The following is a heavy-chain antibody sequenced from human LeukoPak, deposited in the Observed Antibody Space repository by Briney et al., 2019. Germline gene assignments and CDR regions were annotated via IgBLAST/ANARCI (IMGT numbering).Heavy chain of an antibody. V-gene: IGHV1-18*01. J-gene: IGHJ6*02. D-gene: IGHD5-18*01. CDR3: ARDRGYTAMVTSYYYGMDV. CDR1: GYTFTSYG. Sequence: ASVKVSCKASGYTFTSYGISWVRQAPGQGLEWMGWISAYNGNTNYAQKLQGRDTMTTDTSTSTAYMELGSLRSDDTAVYYCARDRGYTAMVTSYYYGMDVWGQGTTVTVSS. CDR2: ISAYNGNT.